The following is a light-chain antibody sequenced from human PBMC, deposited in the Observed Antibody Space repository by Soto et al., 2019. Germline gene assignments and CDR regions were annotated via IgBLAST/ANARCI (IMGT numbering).Light chain of an antibody. J-gene: IGKJ4*01. CDR3: QQRSNWPRA. CDR2: DAS. Sequence: EIVLTQSPATLSLSPGEGATLSCRASQSIGTYLAWYQHKPGQAPRLLIFDASNRATGIPARFSGSGSGTDFTLTISSLEPEDFVVYYCQQRSNWPRAFGGGTKVEIK. V-gene: IGKV3-11*01. CDR1: QSIGTY.